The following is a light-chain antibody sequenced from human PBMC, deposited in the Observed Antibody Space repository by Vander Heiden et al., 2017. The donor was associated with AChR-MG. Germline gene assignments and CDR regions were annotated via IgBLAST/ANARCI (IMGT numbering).Light chain of an antibody. CDR2: EVR. CDR1: SSDVGSYNL. J-gene: IGLJ2*01. CDR3: CAYAGSSTFA. Sequence: QSALTQPASASGSPGQSITSSCTGTSSDVGSYNLVSWYQQHPGKATNLMVYEVRKRPSGVANRFSVSKSDNTASVTISALQDEDEADYYCCAYAGSSTFAFGGGTKLTVL. V-gene: IGLV2-23*02.